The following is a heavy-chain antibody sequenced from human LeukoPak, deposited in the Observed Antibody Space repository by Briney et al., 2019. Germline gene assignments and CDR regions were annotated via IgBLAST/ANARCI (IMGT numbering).Heavy chain of an antibody. V-gene: IGHV1-69*06. CDR1: GRTFSSYA. CDR3: ARVVGLTGYSSSWYSGYYYYMDV. D-gene: IGHD6-13*01. J-gene: IGHJ6*03. CDR2: IIPIFGTT. Sequence: ASVKVSCKASGRTFSSYAISWVRQAPGQGLEWMGGIIPIFGTTNYAQTFQDRVTITADKSTNTAYMELSSLRSEDTAVYYCARVVGLTGYSSSWYSGYYYYMDVWGKGTTVTVSS.